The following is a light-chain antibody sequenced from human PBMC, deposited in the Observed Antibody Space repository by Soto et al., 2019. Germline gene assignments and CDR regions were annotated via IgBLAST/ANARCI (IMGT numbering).Light chain of an antibody. CDR3: SSYAGSNSVV. CDR2: EVS. V-gene: IGLV2-8*01. CDR1: SSDVGGYDY. J-gene: IGLJ2*01. Sequence: QSALTQPATVSGSPGQPITISCTGTSSDVGGYDYVSWYQQHPGKVPKLIIYEVSKRPSGVPDRFSGSKSGNTASLTVSGLQAEDEADYYCSSYAGSNSVVFGGGTKLTVL.